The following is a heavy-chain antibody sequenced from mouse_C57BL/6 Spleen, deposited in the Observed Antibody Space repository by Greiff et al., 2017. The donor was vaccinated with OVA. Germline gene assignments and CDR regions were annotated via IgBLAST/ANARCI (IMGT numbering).Heavy chain of an antibody. J-gene: IGHJ3*01. CDR1: GFTFSDYG. Sequence: DVMLVESGGGLVKPGGSLKLSCAASGFTFSDYGMHWVRQAPEKGLEWVAYISSGSSTIYYAATVKGRFTISRDNAKNTLFLQRTRLRAEDTARYYCARPYYYGSSSFAYWGQGTLVTVSA. CDR2: ISSGSSTI. CDR3: ARPYYYGSSSFAY. D-gene: IGHD1-1*01. V-gene: IGHV5-17*01.